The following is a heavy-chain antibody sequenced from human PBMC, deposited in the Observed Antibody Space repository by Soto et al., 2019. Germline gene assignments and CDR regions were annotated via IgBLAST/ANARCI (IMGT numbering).Heavy chain of an antibody. V-gene: IGHV4-4*02. D-gene: IGHD3-9*01. CDR1: GGSISSSNW. CDR2: IYHSGST. J-gene: IGHJ3*02. Sequence: SETLSLTCAVSGGSISSSNWWSWVRQPPGKGLEWIGEIYHSGSTNYNPSLKSRVTISVDKSKNQFSLKLSSVTAADTAVYYCARAYYDILTGYSHDAFDIWGQGTMVT. CDR3: ARAYYDILTGYSHDAFDI.